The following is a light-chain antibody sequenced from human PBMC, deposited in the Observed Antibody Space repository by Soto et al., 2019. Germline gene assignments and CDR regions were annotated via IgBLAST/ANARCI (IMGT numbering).Light chain of an antibody. CDR2: WAS. CDR1: QTVLSSSNNKNY. Sequence: DIVMTQSPESLAVSLGERATINCESSQTVLSSSNNKNYLAWLQQKPGQPPKLLIYWASTRESGVPDRFSGSGSGTDFTLTISRLQAEDVAIYYCQQYFSAPLTFGGGTKVEIK. CDR3: QQYFSAPLT. J-gene: IGKJ4*01. V-gene: IGKV4-1*01.